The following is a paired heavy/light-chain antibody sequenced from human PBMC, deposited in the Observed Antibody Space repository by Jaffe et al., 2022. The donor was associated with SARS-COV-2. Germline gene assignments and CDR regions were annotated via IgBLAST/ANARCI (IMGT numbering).Heavy chain of an antibody. Sequence: EVYLVESGGGLVQPGGSLRLSCAASGFTFSESWMSWVRQAPGKGLEWVANIKDDGSEESYVDSVKGRFTISRDNAKNSVYLQMRSLSVADTAVYYCARSPHDTKYNWFGPWGQGTLVTVSS. CDR2: IKDDGSEE. CDR1: GFTFSESW. CDR3: ARSPHDTKYNWFGP. J-gene: IGHJ5*02. V-gene: IGHV3-7*01.
Light chain of an antibody. CDR3: QQHYGLPLT. CDR2: WAS. CDR1: QSVLYSSNKRNY. Sequence: DIVMTQSPDSLAVSLGERVTINCKSSQSVLYSSNKRNYLAWYQQKPGQPPKLIVYWASTRESGVPDRFSGSGSGTDFALTISSLQAEDVAIYYCQQHYGLPLTFGQGTKLEIK. V-gene: IGKV4-1*01. J-gene: IGKJ2*01.